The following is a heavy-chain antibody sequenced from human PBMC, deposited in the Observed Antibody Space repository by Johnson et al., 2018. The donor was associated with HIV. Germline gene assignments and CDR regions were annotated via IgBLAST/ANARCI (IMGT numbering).Heavy chain of an antibody. Sequence: QVQLVESGGGVVQPGRSLRLSCAASGFTFSSYAMHWVRQAPGKGLEWVAVISYDGSNKYYPDSVKGRFTISRDNFKNTLYLQMDSLRAEDTAVYFCAREMVAAKDAFDIWGQGTMVTVSS. CDR2: ISYDGSNK. V-gene: IGHV3-30-3*01. CDR3: AREMVAAKDAFDI. D-gene: IGHD2-15*01. J-gene: IGHJ3*02. CDR1: GFTFSSYA.